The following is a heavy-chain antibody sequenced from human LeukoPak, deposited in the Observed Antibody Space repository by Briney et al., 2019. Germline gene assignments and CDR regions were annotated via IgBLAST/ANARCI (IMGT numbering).Heavy chain of an antibody. CDR1: GFTISNAW. Sequence: KTGGSLRLSCAASGFTISNAWRSWVRQAPGKGLEWVGRIKSKTDGGTTDYAAPVKGRFTISRDDSKNTLYLQMNSLKTEDTAVYYCTSSIIVTAIADYLGEGTLVTVSS. D-gene: IGHD2-21*02. V-gene: IGHV3-15*01. CDR2: IKSKTDGGTT. CDR3: TSSIIVTAIADY. J-gene: IGHJ4*02.